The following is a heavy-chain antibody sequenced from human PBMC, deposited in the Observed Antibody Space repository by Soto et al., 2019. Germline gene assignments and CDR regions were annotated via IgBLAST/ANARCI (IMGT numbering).Heavy chain of an antibody. CDR3: ARASGCSGGSCYSSTFDY. Sequence: ASVKVSCKASGYTFTSYGISWVRQAPGQGLEWMGWISAYNGNTNYAQKLQGRVTMTTDTSTSTAYMELRSLRSDDTAVYYCARASGCSGGSCYSSTFDYWGQGTLVTVSS. CDR2: ISAYNGNT. J-gene: IGHJ4*02. CDR1: GYTFTSYG. D-gene: IGHD2-15*01. V-gene: IGHV1-18*01.